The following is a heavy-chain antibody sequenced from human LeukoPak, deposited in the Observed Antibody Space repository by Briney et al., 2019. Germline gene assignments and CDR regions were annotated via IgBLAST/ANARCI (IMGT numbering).Heavy chain of an antibody. CDR3: ARVGYCSSTSCYAGALDH. D-gene: IGHD2-2*03. J-gene: IGHJ4*02. CDR2: ICHSGST. Sequence: SETLSLTCAVSGYSISSGYYWGWIRQPPGKGLEWIGSICHSGSTYYNPSLKSRVTISVDTSKNRFSLKLSSVTAADTAVYYCARVGYCSSTSCYAGALDHWGQGTLVTVSP. V-gene: IGHV4-38-2*01. CDR1: GYSISSGYY.